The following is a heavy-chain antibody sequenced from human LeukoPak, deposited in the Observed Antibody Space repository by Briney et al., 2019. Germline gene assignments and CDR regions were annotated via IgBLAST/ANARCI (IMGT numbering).Heavy chain of an antibody. CDR1: GGSISSYY. CDR3: AATHPYYYDSSGYLGY. Sequence: PSETLSLTCTVSGGSISSYYWSWIRQPPGKGLEWIGYIYYSGSTNYNPSLKSRVTISVDTSKNQFSLKLSSVTAVDTAVYYCAATHPYYYDSSGYLGYWGQGTLVTVSS. J-gene: IGHJ4*02. D-gene: IGHD3-22*01. CDR2: IYYSGST. V-gene: IGHV4-59*01.